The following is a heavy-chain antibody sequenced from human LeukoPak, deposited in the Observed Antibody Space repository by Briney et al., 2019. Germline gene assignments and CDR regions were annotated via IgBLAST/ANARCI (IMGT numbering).Heavy chain of an antibody. CDR3: ARGEVLLWFGELS. D-gene: IGHD3-10*01. CDR2: ISYDGSNK. CDR1: GFTFSSYG. V-gene: IGHV3-30*03. J-gene: IGHJ4*02. Sequence: GGSLRLSCAASGFTFSSYGMHWVRQAPGKGLEWVAVISYDGSNKYYADSVKGRFTISRDNSKNTLYLQMNSLRAEDTAVYYCARGEVLLWFGELSRGQGTLVTVSS.